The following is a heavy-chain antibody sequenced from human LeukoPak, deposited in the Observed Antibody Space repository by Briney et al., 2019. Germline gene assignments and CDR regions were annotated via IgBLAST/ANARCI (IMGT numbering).Heavy chain of an antibody. J-gene: IGHJ6*02. CDR1: GGTFSSYA. V-gene: IGHV1-69*13. D-gene: IGHD6-19*01. Sequence: ASVKVSCKASGGTFSSYAISWVRQAPGQGLEWMGRIIPIFGTANYAQKFQGRVTITADESTSTAYMELSSLRSEDTAVYYCARARYSSVFHYYGMDVWGQGTTVTVSS. CDR3: ARARYSSVFHYYGMDV. CDR2: IIPIFGTA.